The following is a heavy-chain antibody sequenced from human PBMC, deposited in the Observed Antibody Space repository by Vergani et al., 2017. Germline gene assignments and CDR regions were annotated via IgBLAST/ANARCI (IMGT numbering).Heavy chain of an antibody. J-gene: IGHJ4*02. Sequence: EVQLLESGGGLVQPGGSLRLSCAASGFTFSSYAMSWVRQAQGKGLEWVSAISGSGGSTYYADSVKGRFTISRDSPKNTLYLQMNSLRAEDTAVYYCAKLADSSGYYYHFSLLGWGQGTLVTVSS. CDR3: AKLADSSGYYYHFSLLG. V-gene: IGHV3-23*01. CDR1: GFTFSSYA. CDR2: ISGSGGST. D-gene: IGHD3-22*01.